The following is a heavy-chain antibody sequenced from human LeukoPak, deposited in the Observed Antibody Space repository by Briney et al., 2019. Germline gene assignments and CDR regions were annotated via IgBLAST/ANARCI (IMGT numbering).Heavy chain of an antibody. V-gene: IGHV3-23*01. D-gene: IGHD4-17*01. Sequence: GGSLRPSCAASGFTFSSYAMSWVRQAPGKGLEWVSAISGSGGSTSYADSVKGRFTISRDNAKNSLYLQMNSLRAEDTAVYYCARDYDYGADYWGQGTLVTVSS. CDR1: GFTFSSYA. CDR2: ISGSGGST. J-gene: IGHJ4*02. CDR3: ARDYDYGADY.